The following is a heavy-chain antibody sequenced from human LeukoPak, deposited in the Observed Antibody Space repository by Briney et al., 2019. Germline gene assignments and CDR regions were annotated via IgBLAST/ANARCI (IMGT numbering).Heavy chain of an antibody. CDR1: GGSPSSSSYY. J-gene: IGHJ3*02. CDR2: IYYSVST. CDR3: ARARVTYYYDSSGYPEAFDI. V-gene: IGHV4-61*01. D-gene: IGHD3-22*01. Sequence: ETPSLTRTDSGGSPSSSSYYWGSISHHPGEGLEWLGYIYYSVSTNYNPSLKSRVTISVDTSKNQFSLKLSSVTAADTAVYYCARARVTYYYDSSGYPEAFDIWGQGTMVTVSS.